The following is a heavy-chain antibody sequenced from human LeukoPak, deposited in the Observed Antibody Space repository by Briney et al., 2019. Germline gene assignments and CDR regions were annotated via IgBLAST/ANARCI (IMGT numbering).Heavy chain of an antibody. CDR3: ARLYSSGWGSFDY. CDR1: GGPISSSSYY. D-gene: IGHD6-19*01. Sequence: SETLSLTCTVSGGPISSSSYYWGWIRQPPGKGLEWIGSIYYSGSTYYNPSLKSRVTISVDTSKNQFSLKLSSVTAADTAVYYCARLYSSGWGSFDYWGQGTLVTVSS. CDR2: IYYSGST. J-gene: IGHJ4*02. V-gene: IGHV4-39*01.